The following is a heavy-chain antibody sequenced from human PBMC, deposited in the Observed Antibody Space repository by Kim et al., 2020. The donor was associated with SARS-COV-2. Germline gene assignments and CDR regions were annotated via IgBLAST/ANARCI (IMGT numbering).Heavy chain of an antibody. CDR2: ISYDGNDL. J-gene: IGHJ5*02. CDR3: AKDFGHSYGFYNYFDP. CDR1: GFIFNYYG. V-gene: IGHV3-30*18. Sequence: GSLRLSCAASGFIFNYYGMHWVRQAPGKGLEWVGLISYDGNDLYYADSVKGRFTISRDNSKDTVYLQMNSLRTDDTAVYYCAKDFGHSYGFYNYFDPWG. D-gene: IGHD5-18*01.